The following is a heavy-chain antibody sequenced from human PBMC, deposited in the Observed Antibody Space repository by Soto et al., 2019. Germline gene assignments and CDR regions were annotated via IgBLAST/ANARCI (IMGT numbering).Heavy chain of an antibody. CDR2: VSGTGDDT. CDR1: GFIFTTYA. CDR3: AREGDAFDI. J-gene: IGHJ3*02. Sequence: EVQLLESGGGLVQPGGSLRLSCAASGFIFTTYAMNWVRQAPGKGLEWVSFVSGTGDDTYYADSVKGRFTISRDNSKNTLYLQMNSLRAEDTAVYYCAREGDAFDIWGQGTMVTVSS. V-gene: IGHV3-23*01.